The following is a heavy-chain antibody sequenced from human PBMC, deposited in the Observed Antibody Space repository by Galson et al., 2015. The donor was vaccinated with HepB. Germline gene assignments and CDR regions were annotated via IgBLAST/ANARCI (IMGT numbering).Heavy chain of an antibody. CDR3: ARDYSGSYSIYYYGMDV. V-gene: IGHV3-21*01. D-gene: IGHD1-26*01. CDR1: GFTFSSYS. CDR2: ISSSSSYI. J-gene: IGHJ6*02. Sequence: SLRLSCAASGFTFSSYSMNWVRQAPGKGLEWVSSISSSSSYIYYADSVKGRFTISRDNSKNTLYLQMNSLRAEDTAVYYCARDYSGSYSIYYYGMDVWGQGTTVTVSS.